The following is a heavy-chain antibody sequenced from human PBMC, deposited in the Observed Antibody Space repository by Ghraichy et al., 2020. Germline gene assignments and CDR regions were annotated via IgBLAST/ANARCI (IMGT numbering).Heavy chain of an antibody. D-gene: IGHD3-10*01. J-gene: IGHJ6*01. Sequence: ASVKVSCKASGYTFTGYYMHWVRQAPGQGLEWMGWINPNSGGTNYAQKFQGRVTMTRDTSISTAYMELSRLRSDDTAVYYCARARYYYGSGSYGHPGYYYGMDVWGQGTTVTVSS. CDR3: ARARYYYGSGSYGHPGYYYGMDV. V-gene: IGHV1-2*02. CDR1: GYTFTGYY. CDR2: INPNSGGT.